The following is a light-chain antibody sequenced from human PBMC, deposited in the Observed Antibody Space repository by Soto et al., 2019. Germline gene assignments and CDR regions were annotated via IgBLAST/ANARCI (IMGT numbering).Light chain of an antibody. J-gene: IGLJ1*01. CDR2: EVS. V-gene: IGLV2-14*01. Sequence: QSVLTQPASVSGYPGQSITISCTGTSSDVGGYNYVSWYQQHPGKAPKLMIYEVSKRPSGVSNRFSGSKSGNTASLTISGLQAEDEADYYCSSYTSSSTPYVFGTGTKVTVL. CDR3: SSYTSSSTPYV. CDR1: SSDVGGYNY.